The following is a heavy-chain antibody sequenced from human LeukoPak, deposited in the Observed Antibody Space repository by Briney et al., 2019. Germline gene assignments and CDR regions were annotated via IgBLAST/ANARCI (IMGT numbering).Heavy chain of an antibody. CDR2: VSGSGGST. CDR1: GFTFSSYA. D-gene: IGHD6-13*01. J-gene: IGHJ4*02. CDR3: AKGGWIAAAGGYFDY. Sequence: GGSLRLSCAASGFTFSSYAMSCVRQAPGKWLEWVSAVSGSGGSTYYADSVKGRFTIPRDNSKNTLYLQMNSLRAEDTAVYYCAKGGWIAAAGGYFDYWGQGTLVTVSS. V-gene: IGHV3-23*01.